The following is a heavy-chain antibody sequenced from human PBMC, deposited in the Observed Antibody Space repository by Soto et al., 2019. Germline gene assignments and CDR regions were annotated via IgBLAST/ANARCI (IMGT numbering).Heavy chain of an antibody. J-gene: IGHJ5*01. V-gene: IGHV4-39*01. Sequence: QLQLRESGPGLVRPSETLSLICTVSGGSISGGSYFWAWIRQSPGKGLEWIGSIYHRGGTYYNPTFESRVTITDDTSKNEFSLKLGSLTAADTAVYFCGRRVEDIRGYYYGDSWGRGTLVTVSS. D-gene: IGHD3-3*01. CDR3: GRRVEDIRGYYYGDS. CDR2: IYHRGGT. CDR1: GGSISGGSYF.